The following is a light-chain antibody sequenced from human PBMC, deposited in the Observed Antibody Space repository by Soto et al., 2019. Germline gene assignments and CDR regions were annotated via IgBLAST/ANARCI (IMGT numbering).Light chain of an antibody. CDR1: STDFVSYNR. CDR2: EAS. Sequence: QSVLTQPPSVSGSPGQSVTISCTGTSTDFVSYNRVSWYQQPPGTAPKLIIYEASNRPSGVPGRFSGSKSGNTASLTISGLQAADEADYYCMCYAGGNNWVFGGGTKLTVL. J-gene: IGLJ3*02. CDR3: MCYAGGNNWV. V-gene: IGLV2-18*01.